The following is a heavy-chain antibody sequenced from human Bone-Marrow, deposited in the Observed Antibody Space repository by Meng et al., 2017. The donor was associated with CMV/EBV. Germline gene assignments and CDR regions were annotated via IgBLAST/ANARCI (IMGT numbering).Heavy chain of an antibody. CDR1: GFTFSSYA. J-gene: IGHJ5*02. V-gene: IGHV4-59*01. CDR2: IYYSGST. CDR3: AREYCGGDCDFGGWFDP. D-gene: IGHD2-21*01. Sequence: SCAASGFTFSSYAMSWVRQAPGKGLEWIGYIYYSGSTNYNPSLKSRVTISVDTSKIQFSLKLSSVTAADTAVYYCAREYCGGDCDFGGWFDPWGQGTLVTVSS.